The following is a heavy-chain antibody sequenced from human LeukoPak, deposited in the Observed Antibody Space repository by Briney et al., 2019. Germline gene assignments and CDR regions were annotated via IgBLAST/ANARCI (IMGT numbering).Heavy chain of an antibody. Sequence: SETLSLTCTVSGGSISSYYWSWIRHPPGKGLEWIGSIYYCGRTTSNPTPTSQASISVDTSKNQFSLQLSSVTAADTAVYYCARDPSGEWDRFDPWGQGTLVAVCS. CDR2: IYYCGRT. CDR1: GGSISSYY. D-gene: IGHD3-16*01. V-gene: IGHV4-59*01. CDR3: ARDPSGEWDRFDP. J-gene: IGHJ5*02.